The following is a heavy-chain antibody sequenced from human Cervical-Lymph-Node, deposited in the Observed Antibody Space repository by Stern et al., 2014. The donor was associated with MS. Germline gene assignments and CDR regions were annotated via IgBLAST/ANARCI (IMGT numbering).Heavy chain of an antibody. V-gene: IGHV1-24*01. CDR2: FDPEDGET. D-gene: IGHD2-15*01. J-gene: IGHJ4*02. Sequence: DQLVESGAEVKKPGASVKVSCKVSGYTLTELSMHWVRQAPGKRLEWMGGFDPEDGETIYAQKFQGRVTMTEDTSTDTAYMELSSLRSEDTAVYYCATGVQIYCSGGSCYSNWGQGTLVTVSS. CDR3: ATGVQIYCSGGSCYSN. CDR1: GYTLTELS.